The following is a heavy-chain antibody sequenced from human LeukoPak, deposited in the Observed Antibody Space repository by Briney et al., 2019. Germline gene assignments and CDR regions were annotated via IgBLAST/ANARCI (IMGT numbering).Heavy chain of an antibody. J-gene: IGHJ4*02. D-gene: IGHD2-15*01. V-gene: IGHV1-2*02. Sequence: ASVKVSCKSSGYTFTAHYIHWVRQAPGQGLEWMGWINPKSGGSKYAQQFQGRVTMTRDTSISTAYMELSGLRSDDTAVYFCASRYCNGGGCSNLLDFFDYWGQGALVTVSS. CDR1: GYTFTAHY. CDR2: INPKSGGS. CDR3: ASRYCNGGGCSNLLDFFDY.